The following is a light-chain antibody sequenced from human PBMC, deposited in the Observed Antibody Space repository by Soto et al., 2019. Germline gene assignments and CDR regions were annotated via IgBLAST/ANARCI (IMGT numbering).Light chain of an antibody. CDR2: EVS. CDR3: SSYSSSDTLYV. J-gene: IGLJ1*01. V-gene: IGLV2-14*01. CDR1: RSDVGAYNY. Sequence: QSALTQPASVSGSPGQSITISCTGTRSDVGAYNYVSWYQHHPGKAPKLMIYEVSNRPSGVSNRFSGSKSGNTASPTISGLQAEDEADYYCSSYSSSDTLYVFGSGTKVTVL.